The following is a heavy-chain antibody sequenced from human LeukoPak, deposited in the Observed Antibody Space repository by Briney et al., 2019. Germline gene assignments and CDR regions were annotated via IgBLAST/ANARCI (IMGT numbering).Heavy chain of an antibody. CDR3: ARDVRPDY. Sequence: GGSLRLSCAASGFTFSRYWMSWVRQAPGEGLEWVANIKQDGTEKHYMDSVKGRFSISRDNAKNSLYLQMNALRAEDTAVYYCARDVRPDYWGQGTLVTVST. D-gene: IGHD6-6*01. J-gene: IGHJ4*02. V-gene: IGHV3-7*04. CDR2: IKQDGTEK. CDR1: GFTFSRYW.